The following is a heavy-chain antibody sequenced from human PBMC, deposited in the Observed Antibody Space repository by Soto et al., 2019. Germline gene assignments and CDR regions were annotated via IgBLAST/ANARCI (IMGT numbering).Heavy chain of an antibody. V-gene: IGHV4-39*01. D-gene: IGHD6-13*01. CDR2: IYYSGST. CDR1: GGSISSSSYY. CDR3: ARRGGVAAAMWGY. J-gene: IGHJ4*02. Sequence: QLQLQESGPGLVKPSETLSLTCTVSGGSISSSSYYWGWIRQPPGKGLEWIGSIYYSGSTYYNPSPKSRVTISVDTSKNKFSLKLSSVTAADTAVYYCARRGGVAAAMWGYWGQGTLVTVSS.